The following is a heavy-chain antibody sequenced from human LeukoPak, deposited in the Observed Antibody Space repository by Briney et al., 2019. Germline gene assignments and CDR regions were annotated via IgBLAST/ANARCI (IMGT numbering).Heavy chain of an antibody. J-gene: IGHJ3*02. CDR2: INHSGST. CDR1: GGSGSLISYY. Sequence: SETLSLTCTVSGGSGSLISYYWSWIRQPPGKGLEWIGEINHSGSTNYNPSLKSRVTISVDTSKNQFSLKLSSVTAADTAVYYCARDHITMMDAFDIWGQGTMVTVSS. D-gene: IGHD3-22*01. V-gene: IGHV4-34*01. CDR3: ARDHITMMDAFDI.